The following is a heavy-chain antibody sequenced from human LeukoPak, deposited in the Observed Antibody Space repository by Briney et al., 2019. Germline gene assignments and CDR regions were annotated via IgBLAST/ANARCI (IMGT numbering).Heavy chain of an antibody. J-gene: IGHJ4*02. V-gene: IGHV6-1*01. D-gene: IGHD1-26*01. CDR3: ARNYRPDFDY. CDR2: TYYRSKWHN. CDR1: GDSVSSNSAA. Sequence: SQTLSLTCAISGDSVSSNSAAWNWIRQSPSRGLEWLGRTYYRSKWHNDYALSVKSRITINADTSQNQFSLQLNSVTPEDTAVYYCARNYRPDFDYWGQGTLVTVSS.